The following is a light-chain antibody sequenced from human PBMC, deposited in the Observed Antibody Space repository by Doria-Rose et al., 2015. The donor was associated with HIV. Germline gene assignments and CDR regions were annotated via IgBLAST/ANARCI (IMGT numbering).Light chain of an antibody. CDR2: DGS. CDR3: HQYGTSWT. V-gene: IGKV3-20*01. Sequence: EIALTQSPGTLSLSPGERATLSCRASQSFSSTYLAWYQQKPGQAPSLLIYDGSTRATGIPDRFSARGSGTDFTLTINRLEPEDFALYYCHQYGTSWTFGRGTKVEI. J-gene: IGKJ1*01. CDR1: QSFSSTY.